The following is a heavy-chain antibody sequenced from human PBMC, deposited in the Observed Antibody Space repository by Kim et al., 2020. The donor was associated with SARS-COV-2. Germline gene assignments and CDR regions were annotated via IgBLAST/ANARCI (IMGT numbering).Heavy chain of an antibody. CDR1: GIPFSDAW. Sequence: GGSLRLSCAVSGIPFSDAWFNWVRQAPGKGLEWLGRIKSKSDGGTSDLAAPVKGRFAISRYDSKSTLFLLMNSLRTDDSAVYYCTTVSMRWGQGTRVTVS. V-gene: IGHV3-15*01. D-gene: IGHD2-2*01. J-gene: IGHJ4*02. CDR2: IKSKSDGGTS. CDR3: TTVSMR.